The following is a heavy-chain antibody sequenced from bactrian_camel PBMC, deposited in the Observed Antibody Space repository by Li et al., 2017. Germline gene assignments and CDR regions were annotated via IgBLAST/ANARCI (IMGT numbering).Heavy chain of an antibody. CDR2: LGNDDRT. J-gene: IGHJ6*01. CDR3: AADQSRRAWCLNGYAGFGY. Sequence: HVQLVESGGGSVQAGGTLRLACKASGYTTTRMCMGWFRQAPGKEREAVAHLGNDDRTTYVDSVKGRFSISKDNGKNTLYLQMNSLKPEDTAMYYCAADQSRRAWCLNGYAGFGYWGQGTQVTVS. D-gene: IGHD3*01. CDR1: GYTTTRMC. V-gene: IGHV3S53*01.